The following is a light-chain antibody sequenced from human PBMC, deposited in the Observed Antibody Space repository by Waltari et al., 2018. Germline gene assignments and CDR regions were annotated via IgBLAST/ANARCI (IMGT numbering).Light chain of an antibody. J-gene: IGLJ1*01. V-gene: IGLV3-21*02. CDR1: KLGSKN. CDR2: DDG. Sequence: SYELTQPPSVSVAPGQTARITCDGDKLGSKNVTWYQHKPGQAPVLVVYDDGDRPSGIPERFSGSNSGNTAALTISRVDAGDEAEYYCQVWDSGSNHYVFGTVTKVTVL. CDR3: QVWDSGSNHYV.